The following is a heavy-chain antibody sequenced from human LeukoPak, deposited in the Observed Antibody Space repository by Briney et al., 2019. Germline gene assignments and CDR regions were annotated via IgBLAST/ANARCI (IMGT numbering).Heavy chain of an antibody. Sequence: GGSLRLSCSASGFTFSSYGMHWVREAPGKGLEYVSGISNKGGSTYYADSVKGRFTISRDNSKNTLHLQMSSLRADDTAVYYCVKFGTWADFDSWGQGTLVTVSS. V-gene: IGHV3-64D*09. CDR1: GFTFSSYG. D-gene: IGHD3/OR15-3a*01. J-gene: IGHJ4*02. CDR2: ISNKGGST. CDR3: VKFGTWADFDS.